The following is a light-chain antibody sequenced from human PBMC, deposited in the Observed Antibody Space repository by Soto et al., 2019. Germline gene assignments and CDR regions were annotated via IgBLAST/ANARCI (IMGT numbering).Light chain of an antibody. CDR1: QSVSSY. J-gene: IGKJ4*01. V-gene: IGKV3-11*01. CDR3: QQRNSWPLT. CDR2: DAS. Sequence: EIVLTQSPATLSLSPGERATLSCRASQSVSSYLAWYQQKPGQAPRLLISDASNRATDVPVRFSGSGSGTDFTLTISSLAPEDFAIYYCQQRNSWPLTFGGGTKVEIK.